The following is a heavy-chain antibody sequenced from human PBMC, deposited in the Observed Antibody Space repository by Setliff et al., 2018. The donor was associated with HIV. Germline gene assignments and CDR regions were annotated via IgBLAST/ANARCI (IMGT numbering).Heavy chain of an antibody. Sequence: PSETLSLTCTVYDGSFSGYYWSWIRQPPGKGLEWIGEIDHSGSTNYNPSLRSRVIMSMDTSKNQFSLKLSSVTAADTAVYYCARTHSGYFPYYFDYWGQGTLVTVSS. D-gene: IGHD3-22*01. CDR2: IDHSGST. J-gene: IGHJ4*02. CDR3: ARTHSGYFPYYFDY. V-gene: IGHV4-34*01. CDR1: DGSFSGYY.